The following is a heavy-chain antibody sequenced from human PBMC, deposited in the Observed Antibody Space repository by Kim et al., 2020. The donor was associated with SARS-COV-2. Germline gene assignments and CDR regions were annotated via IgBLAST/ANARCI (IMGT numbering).Heavy chain of an antibody. Sequence: SVKVSCKASGGTFSSYAISWVRQAPGQGLEWMGGIIPIFGTANYAQKFQGRVTITADESTSTAYMELSSLRSEDTAVYYCARPNYGDYARFQDYYYYYGMDVWGQGTTVTVSS. CDR2: IIPIFGTA. J-gene: IGHJ6*02. CDR3: ARPNYGDYARFQDYYYYYGMDV. D-gene: IGHD4-17*01. CDR1: GGTFSSYA. V-gene: IGHV1-69*13.